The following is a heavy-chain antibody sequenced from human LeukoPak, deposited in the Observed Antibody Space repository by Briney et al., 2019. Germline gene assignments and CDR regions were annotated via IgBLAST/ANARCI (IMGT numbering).Heavy chain of an antibody. CDR1: GGSFSGYY. V-gene: IGHV4-34*01. D-gene: IGHD6-13*01. CDR3: ARGIAAAGTQKRVWFDP. CDR2: INHSGST. J-gene: IGHJ5*02. Sequence: SSETLSLTCAVYGGSFSGYYWSWIRQPPGKGLEWIGEINHSGSTNYNPSLKSRVTISVDTSKNQFSLKLSSVTAADTAVYYCARGIAAAGTQKRVWFDPWGQGTLVTVSS.